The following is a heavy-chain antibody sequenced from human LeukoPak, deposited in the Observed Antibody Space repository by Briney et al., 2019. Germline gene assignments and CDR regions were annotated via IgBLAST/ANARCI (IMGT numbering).Heavy chain of an antibody. D-gene: IGHD2-15*01. CDR2: IYRVGST. V-gene: IGHV3-66*01. J-gene: IGHJ4*02. Sequence: GETLRLSCAASRFTFRNYWMHWVRQAPGEGLEWVSVIYRVGSTDYAASVKGRFTISRDNSKNTLYLQMNSLRAEDTAVYYCARGYCRGGSCPFDYWGQGTLVT. CDR3: ARGYCRGGSCPFDY. CDR1: RFTFRNYW.